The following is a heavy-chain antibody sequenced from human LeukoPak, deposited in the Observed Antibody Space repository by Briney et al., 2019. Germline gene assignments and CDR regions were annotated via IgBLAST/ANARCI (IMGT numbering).Heavy chain of an antibody. D-gene: IGHD3-22*01. CDR3: AREEAYYYDSSGPHYFDY. V-gene: IGHV1-18*01. Sequence: ASVKVSYKASGYTFTSYGISWVRQAPGQGLEWMGWISAYNGNTNYAQKLQGRVTITADKSTSTAYMELSSLRSEDTAVYYCAREEAYYYDSSGPHYFDYWGQGTLVTVSS. CDR1: GYTFTSYG. J-gene: IGHJ4*02. CDR2: ISAYNGNT.